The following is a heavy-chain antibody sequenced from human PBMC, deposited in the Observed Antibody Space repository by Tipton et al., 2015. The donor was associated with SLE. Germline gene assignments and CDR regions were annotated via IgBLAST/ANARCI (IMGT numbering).Heavy chain of an antibody. CDR3: AREVVGYFDY. CDR2: ISHSGST. Sequence: TLSLTCTVSGYSISSGYYWGWIRQPPGKGLEWIGSISHSGSTYYNPSLKSRVTISVDTSKNQFSLKLSSVTAADTAVYYCAREVVGYFDYWGQGTLVTVSS. CDR1: GYSISSGYY. J-gene: IGHJ4*02. V-gene: IGHV4-38-2*02. D-gene: IGHD2-15*01.